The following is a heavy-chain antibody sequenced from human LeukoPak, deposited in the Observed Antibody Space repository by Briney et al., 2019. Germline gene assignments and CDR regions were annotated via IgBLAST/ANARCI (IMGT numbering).Heavy chain of an antibody. CDR3: ARADIFLTGYYYYYGMDV. Sequence: ASVKVSCKASGYTFTSYDINWVRQATGQGLEWMGWMNPNSGNTGYAQKFQGRVTMTRNTSISTAYMELSSLRSEDTAVYYCARADIFLTGYYYYYGMDVWGQGTTVTVSS. D-gene: IGHD3-9*01. CDR2: MNPNSGNT. J-gene: IGHJ6*02. V-gene: IGHV1-8*01. CDR1: GYTFTSYD.